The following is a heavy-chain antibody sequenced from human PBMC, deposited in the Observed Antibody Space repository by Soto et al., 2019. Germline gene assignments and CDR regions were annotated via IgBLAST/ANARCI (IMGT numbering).Heavy chain of an antibody. Sequence: EVQLVESGGGLVKPGGSLRLSCAASGFTFSSYSMNWVRQAPGKGLEWVSSISSSSSYIYYADSVKGRFTISRDNAKNSLYLQMNRLRAEDTAVYYCARLPEPYSGWYLPNWYFDLWGRGTLVTVSS. J-gene: IGHJ2*01. V-gene: IGHV3-21*01. CDR3: ARLPEPYSGWYLPNWYFDL. D-gene: IGHD6-19*01. CDR2: ISSSSSYI. CDR1: GFTFSSYS.